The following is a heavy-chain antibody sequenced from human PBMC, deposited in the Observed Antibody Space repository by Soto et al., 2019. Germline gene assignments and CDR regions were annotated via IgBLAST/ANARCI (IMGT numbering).Heavy chain of an antibody. J-gene: IGHJ4*02. V-gene: IGHV4-34*01. CDR3: ARDCSGGSCYSFDY. Sequence: QVQLQQWGAGLLKPSETLSLTCAVYGGSFSGYYWTWIRQPPGKGLEWIGEINHSGSTNYNLSLKSRVTISVDTSKNQFSLNLSSVTAADTAVYYCARDCSGGSCYSFDYWGQGTLVTVSS. CDR2: INHSGST. CDR1: GGSFSGYY. D-gene: IGHD2-15*01.